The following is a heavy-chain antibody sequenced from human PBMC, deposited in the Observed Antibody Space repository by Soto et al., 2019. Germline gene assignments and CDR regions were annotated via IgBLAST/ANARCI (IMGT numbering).Heavy chain of an antibody. D-gene: IGHD1-7*01. J-gene: IGHJ5*02. CDR2: ISNSGGTT. CDR3: AKLRRGTTGTEGFDP. Sequence: EAQLLESGGGLAHQGGSLTLSCAASGVTFSSDAMPWVRQAPGKGLEWLSTISNSGGTTHYADSVRGRFTVSRDNFKSTLYLLMNSLRAEDTAVYYCAKLRRGTTGTEGFDPWGQGTLVTVSS. CDR1: GVTFSSDA. V-gene: IGHV3-23*01.